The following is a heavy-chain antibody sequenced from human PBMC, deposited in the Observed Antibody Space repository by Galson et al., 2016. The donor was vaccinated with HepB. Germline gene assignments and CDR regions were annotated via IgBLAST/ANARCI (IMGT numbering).Heavy chain of an antibody. CDR2: ICYDGINK. CDR1: GFTFSSYG. Sequence: SLRLSCAASGFTFSSYGMRWVRQAPGQGLEWLAVICYDGINKYYGDSVQGRVTISRDNYRNTLYLQMNSLRAEDTAVDYCARDLGGSSSLDYWAREPWSPSPQ. D-gene: IGHD6-6*01. J-gene: IGHJ4*02. V-gene: IGHV3-33*01. CDR3: ARDLGGSSSLDY.